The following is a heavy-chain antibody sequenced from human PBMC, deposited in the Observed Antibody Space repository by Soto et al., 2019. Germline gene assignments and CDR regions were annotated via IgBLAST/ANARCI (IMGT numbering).Heavy chain of an antibody. Sequence: PSETLSLTCTVSGGSVTSGSYYWSWIRQPPGKGLEWIGNIYYSGSTNYNPSLKSRVTLSVDTSKNQFALKMSSVTAADTAVYYCARDSPSSRWSFHYWSQGTLVTLSS. CDR3: ARDSPSSRWSFHY. CDR2: IYYSGST. CDR1: GGSVTSGSYY. J-gene: IGHJ4*02. D-gene: IGHD6-13*01. V-gene: IGHV4-61*01.